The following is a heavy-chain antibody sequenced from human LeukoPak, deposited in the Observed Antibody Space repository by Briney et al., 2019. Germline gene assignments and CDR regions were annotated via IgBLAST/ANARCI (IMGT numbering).Heavy chain of an antibody. D-gene: IGHD3-10*01. CDR2: IYRGGIT. CDR3: ARDRGSDGSDQLDP. CDR1: GVSISNFY. V-gene: IGHV4-4*07. Sequence: KASETLSLTCTVSGVSISNFYLIWIRQPAGKGLEWIGRIYRGGITIYNPSLKSRVTMSVDTSKNQFSLKLSSVTAADTAVYYCARDRGSDGSDQLDPWGQGTLVTVSS. J-gene: IGHJ5*02.